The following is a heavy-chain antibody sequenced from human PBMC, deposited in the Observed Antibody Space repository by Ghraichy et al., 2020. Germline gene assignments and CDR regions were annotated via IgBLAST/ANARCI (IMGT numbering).Heavy chain of an antibody. V-gene: IGHV3-49*03. CDR1: GFTFDDYS. CDR2: LRNKVYGGTP. CDR3: SRDIPIPVFGIVHFYFDN. D-gene: IGHD3-3*01. J-gene: IGHJ4*02. Sequence: GGSLRLSCTGSGFTFDDYSMSWFRQAPGKGLEWVGFLRNKVYGGTPEYAASVKGRSSISTDASKTVAYLQIDRLNVEDTAVYYCSRDIPIPVFGIVHFYFDNWGQGTLVAVSS.